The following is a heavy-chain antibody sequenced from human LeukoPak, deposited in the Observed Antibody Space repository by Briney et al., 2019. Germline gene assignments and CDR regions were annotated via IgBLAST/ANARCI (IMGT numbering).Heavy chain of an antibody. CDR3: ARDGDCNGGSCYDFGFEY. D-gene: IGHD2-15*01. J-gene: IGHJ4*02. Sequence: SETLSLTCTVSGGSISSGGYYWSWIRQPPGKGLEWIGYIYHSGSTYYNPSLKSRVTISVDKSKNQFSLKLSSVTAADTAVYYCARDGDCNGGSCYDFGFEYWGQGTLVTVSS. CDR2: IYHSGST. CDR1: GGSISSGGYY. V-gene: IGHV4-30-2*01.